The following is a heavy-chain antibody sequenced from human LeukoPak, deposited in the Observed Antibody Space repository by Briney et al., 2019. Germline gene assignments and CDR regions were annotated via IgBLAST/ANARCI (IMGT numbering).Heavy chain of an antibody. Sequence: PSETLSLTCTVSGGSISSSSYYWGWIRQPPGKGLEWIGSIYYSGSTNYNPSLKSRVTISVDTSKNQFSLKLSSVTAADTAVYYCATTSRNVDTATVAFDYWGQETLVTVSS. CDR3: ATTSRNVDTATVAFDY. CDR1: GGSISSSSYY. J-gene: IGHJ4*02. V-gene: IGHV4-39*07. CDR2: IYYSGST. D-gene: IGHD5-18*01.